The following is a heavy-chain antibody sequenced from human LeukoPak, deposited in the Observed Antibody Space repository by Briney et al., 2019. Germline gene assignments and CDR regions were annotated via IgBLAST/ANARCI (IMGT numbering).Heavy chain of an antibody. CDR3: ARPPEGYSYGYLYAFDI. D-gene: IGHD5-18*01. V-gene: IGHV4-4*02. Sequence: SETLSLTCAVSGGSISSSNWWSWVRQPPGKGLEWIGGIYHSGSTNYNPSLKSRVTISVDKSKNQFSLKLSSVTAADTAVYYCARPPEGYSYGYLYAFDIWGQGTMVTVSS. CDR1: GGSISSSNW. CDR2: IYHSGST. J-gene: IGHJ3*02.